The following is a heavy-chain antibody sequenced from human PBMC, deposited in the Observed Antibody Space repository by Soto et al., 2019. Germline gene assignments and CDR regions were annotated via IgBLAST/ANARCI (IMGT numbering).Heavy chain of an antibody. Sequence: QVQLQESGPGLVKPWEILSLTCTVSGDSTSKSNYYWGWIRQSPGKGLEWIGSMDYSGNTYYRPSRNSRLPIXXHXSXXQLSLNLSPVTAADTAVYSCARHFYHGSGHTCFDPWGQGTLVTVSS. J-gene: IGHJ5*02. CDR2: MDYSGNT. CDR1: GDSTSKSNYY. V-gene: IGHV4-39*01. CDR3: ARHFYHGSGHTCFDP. D-gene: IGHD3-10*01.